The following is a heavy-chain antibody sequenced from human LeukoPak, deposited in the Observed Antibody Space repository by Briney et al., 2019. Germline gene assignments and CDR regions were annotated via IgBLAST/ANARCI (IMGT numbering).Heavy chain of an antibody. CDR3: AREVVAVLPDASTNDY. Sequence: PGKSLRLSCAASGFTFSSYAMHWVRQAPGKGLEWVALISYDGGDKYYADTVEGRFTISRDNSKSTVHLQMNSLRTGDTAVYFCAREVVAVLPDASTNDYWGQGALVFVSS. CDR2: ISYDGGDK. J-gene: IGHJ4*02. V-gene: IGHV3-30*04. CDR1: GFTFSSYA. D-gene: IGHD2-8*01.